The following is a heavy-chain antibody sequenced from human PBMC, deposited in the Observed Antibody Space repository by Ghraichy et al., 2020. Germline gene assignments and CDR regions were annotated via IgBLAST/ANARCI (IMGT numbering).Heavy chain of an antibody. CDR3: ARVLHYYGSGRYSWNYYYYYMDV. Sequence: SETLSLTCAVSGGSISSSNWWSWVRQPPGKGLEWIGEIYHSGSTNYNPSLKSRVTISVDKSKNQFSLKLSSVTAADAAVYYCARVLHYYGSGRYSWNYYYYYMDVWGKGTTVTVSS. CDR1: GGSISSSNW. J-gene: IGHJ6*03. D-gene: IGHD3-10*01. CDR2: IYHSGST. V-gene: IGHV4-4*02.